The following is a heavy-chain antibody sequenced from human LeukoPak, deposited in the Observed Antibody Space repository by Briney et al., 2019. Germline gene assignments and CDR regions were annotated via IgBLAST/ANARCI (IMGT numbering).Heavy chain of an antibody. Sequence: GGSLRLSCAASGFTFNIYAMNWVRQAPGKGLEWVSAISGSGGYTYYADSVKGRFTISRDNSKNMLYLQMNSLRAEDTAVYYCATGGGSGSNYYNGMDVWGQGATLTVSS. J-gene: IGHJ6*02. D-gene: IGHD3-10*01. CDR1: GFTFNIYA. V-gene: IGHV3-23*01. CDR3: ATGGGSGSNYYNGMDV. CDR2: ISGSGGYT.